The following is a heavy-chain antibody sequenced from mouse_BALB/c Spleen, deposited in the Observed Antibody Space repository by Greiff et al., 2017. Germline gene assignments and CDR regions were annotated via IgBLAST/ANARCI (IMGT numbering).Heavy chain of an antibody. Sequence: QVQLQQSGAELMKPGASVKISCKATGYTFSSYWIEWVKQRPGHGLEWIGEILPGSGSTNYNEKFKGKATFTADTSSNTAYMQLSSLTSEDSAVYYCARSDGNYAWFAYWGQGTLVTVSA. J-gene: IGHJ3*01. V-gene: IGHV1-9*01. CDR3: ARSDGNYAWFAY. CDR2: ILPGSGST. D-gene: IGHD2-1*01. CDR1: GYTFSSYW.